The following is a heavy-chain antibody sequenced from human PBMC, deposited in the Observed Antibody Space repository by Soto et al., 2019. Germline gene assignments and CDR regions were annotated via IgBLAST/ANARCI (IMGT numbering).Heavy chain of an antibody. V-gene: IGHV3-21*05. D-gene: IGHD2-2*01. CDR1: GFTFSSDA. CDR2: IPASGGEI. Sequence: GGSLRLSCAASGFTFSSDAMTWIRQAPGKGLEWISYIPASGGEIHYADSVKGRFTISRDNAKNSLYLQMNSLRAEDTALYFCGKGYCSRSSCTPNYYFGMDVWGPGTTVTV. CDR3: GKGYCSRSSCTPNYYFGMDV. J-gene: IGHJ6*02.